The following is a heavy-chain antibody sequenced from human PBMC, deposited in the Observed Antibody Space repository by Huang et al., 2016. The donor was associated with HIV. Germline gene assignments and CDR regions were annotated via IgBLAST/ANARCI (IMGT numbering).Heavy chain of an antibody. Sequence: EVQLLESGGGLVQPGGSLRLSCEASGFIFSSYAMSWARQAPGKGLEWVSTISDRRGYTYYADAVKGRFTISRDNSKDTLYLQMNSLRAEDTAVYYCVIAAHYFDYWGQGTLVTVSS. CDR1: GFIFSSYA. D-gene: IGHD2-15*01. V-gene: IGHV3-23*01. CDR2: ISDRRGYT. J-gene: IGHJ4*02. CDR3: VIAAHYFDY.